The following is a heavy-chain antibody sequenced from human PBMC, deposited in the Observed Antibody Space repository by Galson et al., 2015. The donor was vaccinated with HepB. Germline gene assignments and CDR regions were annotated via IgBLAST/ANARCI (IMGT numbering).Heavy chain of an antibody. CDR2: IDPSDSYT. CDR3: ASAAAAGTSYYYYGMDV. Sequence: QSGAEVKKPGESLRISCKGSGYSFTSYWISWVRQMPGKGLEWMGRIDPSDSYTNYSPSFQGHVTISADKSISTAYLQWSSLKASDTAMYYCASAAAAGTSYYYYGMDVWGQGTTVTVSS. V-gene: IGHV5-10-1*01. CDR1: GYSFTSYW. D-gene: IGHD6-13*01. J-gene: IGHJ6*02.